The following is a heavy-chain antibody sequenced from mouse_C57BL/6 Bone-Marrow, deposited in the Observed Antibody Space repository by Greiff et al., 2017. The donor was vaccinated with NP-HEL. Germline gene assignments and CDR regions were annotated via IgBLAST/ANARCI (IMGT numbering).Heavy chain of an antibody. D-gene: IGHD1-1*01. J-gene: IGHJ1*03. CDR1: GYTFTSYT. Sequence: VKLQESGAELARPGASVKMSCKASGYTFTSYTMHWVKQRPGPGLEWIGYINPSSGYTKYNQKFKDNATLTADKSSSTADMQLSSLTSEDSAVYYCARDTTVVATGYFDVWGTGTTVTVSS. CDR3: ARDTTVVATGYFDV. V-gene: IGHV1-4*01. CDR2: INPSSGYT.